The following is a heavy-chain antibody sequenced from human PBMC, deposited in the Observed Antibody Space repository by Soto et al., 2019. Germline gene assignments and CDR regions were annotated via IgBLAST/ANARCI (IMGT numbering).Heavy chain of an antibody. CDR3: ERDKITGLFDY. CDR1: GGSFSGYY. Sequence: SETLSLTCAVYGGSFSGYYWSWIRQPPGKGLEWIGEINHSGSPNYNPSLKSRVTISVDTSKNQFSLKLTSVTAADTAVYYCERDKITGLFDYCGQXTLVTVSS. V-gene: IGHV4-34*01. D-gene: IGHD2-8*02. J-gene: IGHJ4*02. CDR2: INHSGSP.